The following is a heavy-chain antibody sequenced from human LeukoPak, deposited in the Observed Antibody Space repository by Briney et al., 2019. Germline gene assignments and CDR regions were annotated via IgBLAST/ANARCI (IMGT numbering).Heavy chain of an antibody. J-gene: IGHJ4*02. Sequence: ASVKVSCKASGYTFTSYGISWVRQAPGQGLEWMGWISAYNGNTNYAQKLQGRVTMATDTSTSTAYMELRSLRSDDTAVYYCARDNDSRDPPHFDYWGQGTLVTVSS. CDR2: ISAYNGNT. CDR1: GYTFTSYG. CDR3: ARDNDSRDPPHFDY. D-gene: IGHD3-16*01. V-gene: IGHV1-18*01.